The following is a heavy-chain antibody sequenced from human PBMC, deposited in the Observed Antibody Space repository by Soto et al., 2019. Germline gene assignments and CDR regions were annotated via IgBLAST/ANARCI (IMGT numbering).Heavy chain of an antibody. CDR2: TYHSVNP. J-gene: IGHJ5*02. CDR3: AREPYGDYVGYFDT. V-gene: IGHV4-30-2*01. CDR1: GDTISTGVYS. D-gene: IGHD4-17*01. Sequence: QLQLQESGSRLVKSSETLSLTCAVSGDTISTGVYSWAWIRQPPGKALEWMGHTYHSVNPYYNPALKRRVIISVDRTKNQFSLKPSSVTAADTAGYYCAREPYGDYVGYFDTWGQGTLVTVSS.